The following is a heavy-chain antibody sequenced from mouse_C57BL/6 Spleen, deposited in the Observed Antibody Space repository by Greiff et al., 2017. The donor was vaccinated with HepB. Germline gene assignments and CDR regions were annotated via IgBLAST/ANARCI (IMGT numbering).Heavy chain of an antibody. Sequence: VQLQQSGAELVKPGASVKLSCTASGFNIKDYYMHWVKQRTEQGLEWIGRIDPEDGETKYAPKFQGKATITADTSSKAAYLQLSSLTSEDTAVYDCARAYYSNWWYFDVWGTGTTVTVSS. D-gene: IGHD2-5*01. V-gene: IGHV14-2*01. CDR2: IDPEDGET. J-gene: IGHJ1*03. CDR1: GFNIKDYY. CDR3: ARAYYSNWWYFDV.